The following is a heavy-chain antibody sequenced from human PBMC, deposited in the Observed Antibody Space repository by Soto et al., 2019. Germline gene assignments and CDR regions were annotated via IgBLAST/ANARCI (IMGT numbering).Heavy chain of an antibody. CDR1: GFKFSDYG. Sequence: QVQLVESGGDVVRPGRSLRLSCAASGFKFSDYGMHWVRQAPGKGLEWVAVIWYDGSNKYYADFVKGRFIISRDNSKNTVYLQMSSLRAEDTAVYYCARGFGELPRYWGQGTLVTFSS. D-gene: IGHD3-10*01. CDR2: IWYDGSNK. V-gene: IGHV3-33*01. J-gene: IGHJ4*02. CDR3: ARGFGELPRY.